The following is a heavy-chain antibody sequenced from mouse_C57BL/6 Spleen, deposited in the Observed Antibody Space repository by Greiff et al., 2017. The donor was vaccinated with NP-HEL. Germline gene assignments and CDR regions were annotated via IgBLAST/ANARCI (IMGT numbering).Heavy chain of an antibody. CDR3: AKANFDY. CDR1: GYTFTSYW. CDR2: IDPSDSYT. J-gene: IGHJ2*01. V-gene: IGHV1-69*01. D-gene: IGHD3-2*02. Sequence: VQLQQPGAELVMPGASVKLSCKASGYTFTSYWMHWVKQRPGQGLEWIGEIDPSDSYTNSNQKFKGKSTLTVDKSSSTAYMQLSSLTSEDSAVYYCAKANFDYWGQGTTLTVSS.